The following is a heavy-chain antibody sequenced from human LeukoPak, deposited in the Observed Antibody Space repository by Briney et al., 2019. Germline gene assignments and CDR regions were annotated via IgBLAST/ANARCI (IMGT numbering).Heavy chain of an antibody. D-gene: IGHD1-26*01. Sequence: PGGSLRLSCAASGFTFSNYYMHWGRQAPGKGLEGVAVISDDGNRKYYADSVQGRFTISRDNSKNTLYLQMNSLRAEDTAVYFCVKDKEEGATKFDYWGLGVLVTVSS. J-gene: IGHJ4*02. V-gene: IGHV3-30*18. CDR2: ISDDGNRK. CDR1: GFTFSNYY. CDR3: VKDKEEGATKFDY.